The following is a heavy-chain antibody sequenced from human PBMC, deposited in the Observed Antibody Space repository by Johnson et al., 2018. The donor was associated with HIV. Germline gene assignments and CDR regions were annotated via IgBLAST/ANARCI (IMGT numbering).Heavy chain of an antibody. V-gene: IGHV3-9*01. CDR3: AKDTLLESGFDI. J-gene: IGHJ3*02. CDR1: GFTFDDYA. Sequence: VQLVESGGGLVQPGRSLRLSCAASGFTFDDYAMHWVRQAPGKGLEWVAGIRWDGGSKGYADSVKGRFTISRDNSKNSLYLQMNSLRAEDTALYYCAKDTLLESGFDIWGQGTMVTVSS. D-gene: IGHD3-3*01. CDR2: IRWDGGSK.